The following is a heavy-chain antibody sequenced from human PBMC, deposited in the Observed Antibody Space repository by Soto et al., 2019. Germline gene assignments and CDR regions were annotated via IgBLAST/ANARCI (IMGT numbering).Heavy chain of an antibody. CDR3: ARGREEAGGPFDY. J-gene: IGHJ4*02. CDR1: GASISGGNYY. V-gene: IGHV4-31*03. D-gene: IGHD3-10*01. CDR2: IYYTGST. Sequence: QVQLQESGPGLVKPSQTLSLTCSVSGASISGGNYYWSWIRQHPGKGLEWIGYIYYTGSTYYNPSLRSRITISEDMSKNHFSLRLSSVTAADTAVYYCARGREEAGGPFDYWGQGTLVTVSS.